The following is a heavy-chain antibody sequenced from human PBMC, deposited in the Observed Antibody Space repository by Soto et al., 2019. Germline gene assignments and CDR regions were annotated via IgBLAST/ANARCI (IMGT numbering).Heavy chain of an antibody. Sequence: EVQLLESGGTLVQPGGSLTLSCAASGFTFSTYAMAWVRQAPGKGLEWVSGVSASGLNTDYADPVKGRFYISRDNSKNTVSLHMNGLRAEDTALYYCAKGRPRRTSGYSFDYWGQGTPVTVSS. CDR3: AKGRPRRTSGYSFDY. J-gene: IGHJ4*02. CDR1: GFTFSTYA. D-gene: IGHD1-1*01. V-gene: IGHV3-23*01. CDR2: VSASGLNT.